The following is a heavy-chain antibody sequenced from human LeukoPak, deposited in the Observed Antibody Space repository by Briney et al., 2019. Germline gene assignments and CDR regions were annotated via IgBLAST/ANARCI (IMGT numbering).Heavy chain of an antibody. Sequence: GGSLRLSCAASGFTFSSYWMSWVRQAPGKGLEWVANIKQDGSEKYYVDSVEGRFTISRDSAKNSLYLQMNSLRAEDTAVYYCARRLELWDYYYYMDVWGKGTTVTISS. D-gene: IGHD5-18*01. J-gene: IGHJ6*03. CDR1: GFTFSSYW. CDR3: ARRLELWDYYYYMDV. V-gene: IGHV3-7*01. CDR2: IKQDGSEK.